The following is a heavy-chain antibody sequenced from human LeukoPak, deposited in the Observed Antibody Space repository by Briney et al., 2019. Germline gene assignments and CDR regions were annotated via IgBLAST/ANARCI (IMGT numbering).Heavy chain of an antibody. V-gene: IGHV3-23*01. CDR3: TTLYYYDSSGYYYPFDY. D-gene: IGHD3-22*01. Sequence: GGSLRLSCAASGFTFSSYAMSWVRQAPGKGLEWVSAISGSGRSTYFADSVKGRFTISRDNSKNSLYLQMNSLKTEDTAVYYCTTLYYYDSSGYYYPFDYWGQGTLVTVSS. CDR2: ISGSGRST. CDR1: GFTFSSYA. J-gene: IGHJ4*02.